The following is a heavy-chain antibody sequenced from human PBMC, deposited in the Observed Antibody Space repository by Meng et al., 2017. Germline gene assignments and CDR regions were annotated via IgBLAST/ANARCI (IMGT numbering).Heavy chain of an antibody. V-gene: IGHV3-20*04. J-gene: IGHJ4*02. Sequence: VEVGGSGGGGGRPGGSLRLSCAASGFTYDDNGMSWVRQAPGKGLEWVSGINWNGGNTGYADSVKGRFTISRDSAKKSLYLQMNSLRAEDTALYYCVRGCYGDLGDYWGQGTLVTVSS. CDR3: VRGCYGDLGDY. D-gene: IGHD2-15*01. CDR1: GFTYDDNG. CDR2: INWNGGNT.